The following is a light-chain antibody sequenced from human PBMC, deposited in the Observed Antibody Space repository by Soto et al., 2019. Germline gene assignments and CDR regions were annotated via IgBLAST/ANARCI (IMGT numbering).Light chain of an antibody. V-gene: IGKV3-20*01. CDR2: GAS. CDR1: QSVSSSY. J-gene: IGKJ1*01. Sequence: ILFTQYPGTLSLSPGERATLSCRASQSVSSSYLAWYQQKPGQAPRLLIYGASSRATGIPDRFSGSGSGTDFTLTISRLEPEDFAVYYCQQYGSSPRTFGQGTKVDIK. CDR3: QQYGSSPRT.